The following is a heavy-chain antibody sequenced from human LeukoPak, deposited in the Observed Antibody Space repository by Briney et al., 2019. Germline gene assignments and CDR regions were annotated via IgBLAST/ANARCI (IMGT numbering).Heavy chain of an antibody. J-gene: IGHJ5*02. V-gene: IGHV1-3*01. CDR1: GYIFTRYA. CDR2: INVDKGNT. D-gene: IGHD3-10*01. Sequence: GASVKVSCKGSGYIFTRYAMYWVRQAPGQRLEWMGWINVDKGNTKYSQKFQGRVTITRDTSANTAYIEVRSLRSEDTAMYYCARGEVITMIRGVIGSNWLDLWGQGTLVTVSS. CDR3: ARGEVITMIRGVIGSNWLDL.